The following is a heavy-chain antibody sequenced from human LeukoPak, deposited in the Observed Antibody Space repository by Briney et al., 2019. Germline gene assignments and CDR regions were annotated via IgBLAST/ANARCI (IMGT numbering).Heavy chain of an antibody. CDR1: GGSISSYY. D-gene: IGHD3-9*01. J-gene: IGHJ4*02. V-gene: IGHV4-59*01. CDR2: IYYSGST. CDR3: ARVPILTGYYTYYFDY. Sequence: RSSETLSLTCTVSGGSISSYYWSWIRQPPGKGLEWIGYIYYSGSTNYNPSLKSRVTISVDTPKNQFSLKLSSVTAADTAVYYCARVPILTGYYTYYFDYWGQGTLVTVSS.